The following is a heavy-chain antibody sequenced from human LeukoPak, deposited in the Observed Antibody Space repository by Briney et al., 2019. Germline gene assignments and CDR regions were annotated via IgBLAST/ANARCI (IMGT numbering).Heavy chain of an antibody. D-gene: IGHD3-22*01. CDR1: GGSISSSSYY. V-gene: IGHV4-39*07. Sequence: SETLSLTCTVSGGSISSSSYYWGWIRQPPGKGLEWIGSIYYSGSTYYNPSLKSRVTTSVDTSKNQFSLKLSSVTAADTAVYYCARGFITMIVVVIPDAFDIWGQGTMVTVSS. CDR2: IYYSGST. CDR3: ARGFITMIVVVIPDAFDI. J-gene: IGHJ3*02.